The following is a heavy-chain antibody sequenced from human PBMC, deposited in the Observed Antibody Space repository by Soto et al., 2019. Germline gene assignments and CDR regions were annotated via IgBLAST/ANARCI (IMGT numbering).Heavy chain of an antibody. J-gene: IGHJ4*02. Sequence: GGSLRLSCAASGFTFSSYWMRWVRQAPGKGLVWVSRINSDGSSTSYADSVKGRFTISRDNAKNTLYLQMNSLRAEDTAVYYCARGSSASAGFYRLFDYWGQGTLVTVSS. CDR2: INSDGSST. V-gene: IGHV3-74*01. CDR1: GFTFSSYW. D-gene: IGHD3-16*01. CDR3: ARGSSASAGFYRLFDY.